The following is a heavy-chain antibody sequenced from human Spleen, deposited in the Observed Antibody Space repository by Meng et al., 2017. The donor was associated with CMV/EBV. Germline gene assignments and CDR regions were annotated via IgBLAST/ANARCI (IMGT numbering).Heavy chain of an antibody. Sequence: GESLKISCSASGFTFSSAMSWVRQAPGKGLEWVSGINGNGGNTHYAESVKGRFSISRDNRKKTMYLQMNSLRADDTAVYYCARDRLSPYYDSGSASFATTHGVDVWGQGTTVTVSS. J-gene: IGHJ6*02. CDR3: ARDRLSPYYDSGSASFATTHGVDV. CDR1: GFTFSSA. CDR2: INGNGGNT. D-gene: IGHD3-3*01. V-gene: IGHV3-23*01.